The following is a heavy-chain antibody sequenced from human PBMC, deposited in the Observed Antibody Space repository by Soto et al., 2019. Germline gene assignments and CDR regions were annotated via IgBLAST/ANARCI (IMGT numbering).Heavy chain of an antibody. CDR3: AREPLLSPTHCSGGSCYSDWFDP. V-gene: IGHV4-30-4*01. J-gene: IGHJ5*02. D-gene: IGHD2-15*01. CDR2: IYYSGST. Sequence: PSETLSLTCTVSGGSIRSGDYYWIWIRQPPGKGLEWIGYIYYSGSTYYNPSLKSRVTISVDTSKNKFSLKLSSVTAADTAVYYCAREPLLSPTHCSGGSCYSDWFDPWGQGTLVTVSS. CDR1: GGSIRSGDYY.